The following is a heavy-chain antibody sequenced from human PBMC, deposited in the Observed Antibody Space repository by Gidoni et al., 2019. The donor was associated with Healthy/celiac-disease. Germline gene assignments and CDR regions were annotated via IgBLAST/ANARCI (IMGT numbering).Heavy chain of an antibody. CDR1: GDRVASNSAA. V-gene: IGHV6-1*01. D-gene: IGHD3-3*01. CDR3: ARDFALNYYYGMDV. J-gene: IGHJ6*02. CDR2: TYYRSKWYN. Sequence: QVQLQQSGPGLVKPSQTLSLTSASSGDRVASNSAAWNWIRQYTSRGIEWLGRTYYRSKWYNDYAVSVKSRITINPDTSKNQFSLQLNSVTPEDTAVYYGARDFALNYYYGMDVWGQGTTVTVSS.